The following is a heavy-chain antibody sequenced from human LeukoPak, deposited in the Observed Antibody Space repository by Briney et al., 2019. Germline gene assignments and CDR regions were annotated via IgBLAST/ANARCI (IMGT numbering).Heavy chain of an antibody. CDR3: ISRRDCTSTSCYVASDFDY. D-gene: IGHD2-2*01. V-gene: IGHV3-73*01. J-gene: IGHJ4*02. Sequence: PGGSLTLSCVVSGFTFSGSTIHCVRQASGKGLEWVGRIRSNANSYATAYAASVKGRFTISRDDSKNTAYVQMNSLKIEDTAVYYCISRRDCTSTSCYVASDFDYWGQGTLVSVSS. CDR1: GFTFSGST. CDR2: IRSNANSYAT.